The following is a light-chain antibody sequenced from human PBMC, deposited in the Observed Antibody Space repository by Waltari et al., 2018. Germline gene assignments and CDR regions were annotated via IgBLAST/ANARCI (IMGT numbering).Light chain of an antibody. V-gene: IGLV2-14*03. J-gene: IGLJ3*02. CDR2: DVS. CDR1: RSDVGGYNY. CDR3: SSYTNTGTRV. Sequence: QSALTQPASVSGSPGQSITISCTGTRSDVGGYNYVSWYQPHPGKAPKLMIYDVSNRASGVSNRFSGSKSGNTASLTISGLQAEDEADFYCSSYTNTGTRVFGGGTKLTVL.